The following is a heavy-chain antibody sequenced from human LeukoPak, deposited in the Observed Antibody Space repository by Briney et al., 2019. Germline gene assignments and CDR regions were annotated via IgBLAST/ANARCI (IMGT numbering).Heavy chain of an antibody. CDR1: GYTFTSFG. CDR3: ARAHSGNDAFDI. CDR2: ISAYNGNT. V-gene: IGHV1-18*01. J-gene: IGHJ3*02. D-gene: IGHD3-10*01. Sequence: ASVNPSCKASGYTFTSFGISWVRQAPGQGLEWMGRISAYNGNTNYAQKLQGRVTMTTDTSTSTAYMELRSLRSDDTAVYYCARAHSGNDAFDIWGQGTMVTVSS.